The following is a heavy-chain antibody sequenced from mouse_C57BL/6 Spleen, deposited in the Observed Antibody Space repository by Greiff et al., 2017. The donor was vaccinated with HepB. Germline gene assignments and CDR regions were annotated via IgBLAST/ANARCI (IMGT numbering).Heavy chain of an antibody. CDR2: IYLRDGST. CDR3: AKAPITTVVAMPLDY. CDR1: GYTFTDHT. J-gene: IGHJ2*01. Sequence: VQLQQSDAELVKPGASVKISCEVSGYTFTDHTIHWMKQRPEQGLEWIGYIYLRDGSTKYNEKFKGKATLTADKSSSTAYMQLNSLTSEDSAVYVCAKAPITTVVAMPLDYWGQGTTLTVSS. D-gene: IGHD1-1*01. V-gene: IGHV1-78*01.